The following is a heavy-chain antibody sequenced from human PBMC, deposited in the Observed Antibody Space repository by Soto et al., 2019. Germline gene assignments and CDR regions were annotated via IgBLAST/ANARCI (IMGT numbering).Heavy chain of an antibody. D-gene: IGHD3-3*01. CDR2: INAGNGNT. CDR3: ARDLSLTSTIFGVVTTPRGRFDP. Sequence: VKVSCKASGYTFTSYAMHWVRQAPGQRLEWMGWINAGNGNTKYSQKFQGRVTITRDTSASTAYMELSSLRSEDTAVYYCARDLSLTSTIFGVVTTPRGRFDPWGQGTLVTVSS. J-gene: IGHJ5*02. CDR1: GYTFTSYA. V-gene: IGHV1-3*01.